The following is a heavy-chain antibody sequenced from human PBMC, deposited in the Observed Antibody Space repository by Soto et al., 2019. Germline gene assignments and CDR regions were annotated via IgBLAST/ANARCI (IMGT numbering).Heavy chain of an antibody. D-gene: IGHD3-3*01. J-gene: IGHJ4*02. Sequence: QVQLVESGGGVVQPGRSLRLSCAASGFTFSSYGMHWVRQAPGKGLEWVAVISYDGSNKYYADSVKGRFTISRDNSKNTLYLQMNSLRAEDTAVYYCAKDGGGYGFWSGHDTFDYWGQGTLVTVSS. CDR2: ISYDGSNK. CDR1: GFTFSSYG. V-gene: IGHV3-30*18. CDR3: AKDGGGYGFWSGHDTFDY.